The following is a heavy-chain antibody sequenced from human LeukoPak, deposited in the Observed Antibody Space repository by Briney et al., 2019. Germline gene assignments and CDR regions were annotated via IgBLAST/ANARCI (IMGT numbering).Heavy chain of an antibody. CDR1: GFTFSSYS. D-gene: IGHD3-22*01. V-gene: IGHV4-39*07. CDR2: IYYSGST. J-gene: IGHJ4*02. Sequence: GSLRLSCAASGFTFSSYSMNWIRQPPGKGLEWVGSIYYSGSTYYNPSLKSRVTISVDTSKNQFSLKLSSVTAADTAVYYCARDYYDSSGYYYPGDYWGQGTLVTVSS. CDR3: ARDYYDSSGYYYPGDY.